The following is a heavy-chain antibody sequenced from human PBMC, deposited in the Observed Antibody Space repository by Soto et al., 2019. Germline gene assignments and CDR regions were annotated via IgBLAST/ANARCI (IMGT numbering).Heavy chain of an antibody. CDR2: IYYSGTT. V-gene: IGHV4-30-4*01. J-gene: IGHJ6*02. Sequence: PSETLSLTCTVSGGSISSGDHYWSWIRQPPGKGLEWIGYIYYSGTTHYNPSLKSRVTISVDTSENQFSLKVNSVTAADTAVYYCARALIQLWPHYYYGMDVWGQGTTVTVSS. CDR3: ARALIQLWPHYYYGMDV. CDR1: GGSISSGDHY. D-gene: IGHD5-18*01.